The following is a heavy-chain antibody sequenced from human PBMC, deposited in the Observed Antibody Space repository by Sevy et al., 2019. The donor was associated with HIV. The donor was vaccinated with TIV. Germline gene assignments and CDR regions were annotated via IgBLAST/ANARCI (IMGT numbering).Heavy chain of an antibody. CDR3: ARDPEYYDFWSGYYTGWFDP. CDR2: INPYSGGT. V-gene: IGHV1-2*02. CDR1: GYTFTGYY. Sequence: ASVKVSCKASGYTFTGYYMHWVRQAPGQGLEWMGWINPYSGGTNYAQKFQGRVTMTRDTSISTAYMELSRLRSDDTAGYYCARDPEYYDFWSGYYTGWFDPWGQGTLVTVSS. D-gene: IGHD3-3*01. J-gene: IGHJ5*02.